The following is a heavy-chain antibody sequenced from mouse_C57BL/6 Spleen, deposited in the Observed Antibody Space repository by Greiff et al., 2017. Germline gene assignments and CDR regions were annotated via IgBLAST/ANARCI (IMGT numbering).Heavy chain of an antibody. CDR3: ARHPSTTGRMDY. J-gene: IGHJ4*01. CDR2: ISSGGSYT. Sequence: DVMLVESGGDLVKPGGSLKLSCAASGFTFSSYGMSWVRQTPDKRLEWVATISSGGSYTYYPDSVKGRFTISRDNAKNTLYLQMSSLKSEDTAMYYCARHPSTTGRMDYWGQGTSVTVSS. V-gene: IGHV5-6*02. CDR1: GFTFSSYG. D-gene: IGHD2-12*01.